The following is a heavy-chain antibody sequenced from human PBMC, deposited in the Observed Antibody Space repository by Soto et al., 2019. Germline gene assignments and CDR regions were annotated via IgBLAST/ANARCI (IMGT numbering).Heavy chain of an antibody. CDR1: GGSIISYY. Sequence: SETLSLTCTVSGGSIISYYWSWIRQPPGKGLEWIGYIYYSGSTNYNPSLKSRVTISMDKPKNQFSLKLSSVTAADTAMYYCAKIAVSGPFDYWGQGILVTVSS. V-gene: IGHV4-59*12. J-gene: IGHJ4*02. CDR2: IYYSGST. CDR3: AKIAVSGPFDY. D-gene: IGHD6-19*01.